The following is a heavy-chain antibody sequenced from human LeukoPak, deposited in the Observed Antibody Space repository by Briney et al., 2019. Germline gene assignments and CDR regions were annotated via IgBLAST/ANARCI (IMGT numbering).Heavy chain of an antibody. V-gene: IGHV3-23*01. Sequence: GGSLRLSCAASGFTFTSYAMSWVRQAPGKGLDWVTAISGSADSTYYADSVKGRFTIPRDNSKNTLYLQMNSLRAEDTAVYYCAKGLFSAGRLDYWGQGTLVTVSS. CDR2: ISGSADST. CDR1: GFTFTSYA. CDR3: AKGLFSAGRLDY. J-gene: IGHJ4*02.